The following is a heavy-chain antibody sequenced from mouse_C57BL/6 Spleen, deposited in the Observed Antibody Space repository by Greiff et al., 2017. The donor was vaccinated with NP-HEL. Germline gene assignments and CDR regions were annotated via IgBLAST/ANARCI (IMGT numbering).Heavy chain of an antibody. CDR2: ISYDGSN. CDR3: ARGGSGYFDV. V-gene: IGHV3-6*01. Sequence: EVQLVESGPGLVKPSQSLSLTCSVTGYSITSGYYWNWLRQFPGNKLEWMGYISYDGSNNYNPSLKNRISITRDTSKNQFFLKLKSVTTEDTATYYCARGGSGYFDVWGTGTTVTVSS. J-gene: IGHJ1*03. D-gene: IGHD1-1*01. CDR1: GYSITSGYY.